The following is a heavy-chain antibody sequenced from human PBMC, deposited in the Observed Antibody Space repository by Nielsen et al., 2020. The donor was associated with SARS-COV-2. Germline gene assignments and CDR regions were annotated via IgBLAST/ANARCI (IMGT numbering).Heavy chain of an antibody. V-gene: IGHV3-30-3*01. J-gene: IGHJ6*02. CDR2: ISYDGSNK. Sequence: GESLKISCAASGFTFIDNAMNWVRQAPGKGLEWVAVISYDGSNKYYADSVKGRFTISRDNSKNTLYLQMNSLRAEDTAVYYCARSPPAIVVVPAAPSDYYYYGMDVWGQGTTVTVSS. D-gene: IGHD2-2*01. CDR1: GFTFIDNA. CDR3: ARSPPAIVVVPAAPSDYYYYGMDV.